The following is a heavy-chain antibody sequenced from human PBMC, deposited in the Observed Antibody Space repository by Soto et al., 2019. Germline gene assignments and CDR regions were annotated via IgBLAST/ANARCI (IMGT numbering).Heavy chain of an antibody. CDR3: ARVDYGDYGWYFDL. D-gene: IGHD4-17*01. J-gene: IGHJ2*01. CDR2: IYSGGST. Sequence: EVQLVESGGGLIQPGGSLRLSCAASGFTVTNKYMTWVRQAPGKGLEWVSVIYSGGSTSYADSVKGRFTISRDNSKNIPYLQMHSLRAEDTAVYYCARVDYGDYGWYFDLWGRGTLVTVSS. CDR1: GFTVTNKY. V-gene: IGHV3-53*01.